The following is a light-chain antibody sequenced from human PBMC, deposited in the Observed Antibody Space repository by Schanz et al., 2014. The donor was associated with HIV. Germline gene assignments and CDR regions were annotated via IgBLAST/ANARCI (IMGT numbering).Light chain of an antibody. J-gene: IGKJ3*01. CDR2: ATS. CDR1: QRLSSSY. V-gene: IGKV3-20*01. Sequence: EIVLTQSPGSLSLSPGGRATLSCGASQRLSSSYLAWYQQKRDQPPRLVIYATSTRAAGIPDRFSGTGSGTDFTLTISSLEPEDFATYYCLQYNQYPFTFGPGTKVEIK. CDR3: LQYNQYPFT.